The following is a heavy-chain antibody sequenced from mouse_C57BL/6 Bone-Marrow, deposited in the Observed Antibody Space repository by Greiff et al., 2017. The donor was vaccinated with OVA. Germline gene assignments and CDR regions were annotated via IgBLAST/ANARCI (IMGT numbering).Heavy chain of an antibody. J-gene: IGHJ3*01. D-gene: IGHD1-1*01. V-gene: IGHV1-81*01. Sequence: QVQLKESGAELARPGASVKLSCKASGYTFTSYGISWVKQRTGQGLEWIGEIYPRSGNTYYNEKFKGKATLTADKSSSTAYMELRSLTSEDSAVYFCARSDYGSSWGFAYWGQGTLVTVSA. CDR3: ARSDYGSSWGFAY. CDR1: GYTFTSYG. CDR2: IYPRSGNT.